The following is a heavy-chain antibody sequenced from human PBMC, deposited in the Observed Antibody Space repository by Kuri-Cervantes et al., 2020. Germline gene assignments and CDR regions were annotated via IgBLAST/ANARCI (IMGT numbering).Heavy chain of an antibody. CDR1: GFSVSNYG. V-gene: IGHV3-33*01. D-gene: IGHD3-3*01. Sequence: GESLKISCVASGFSVSNYGTFWVRQAPGKGLEWVAVIWYDGSNKNYADSVKGRCTISRDNSKNTFYVEMNSLKTEDTAVYYCTTVISTYDFWSGPYWYFDLWGRGTLVTVSS. CDR2: IWYDGSNK. J-gene: IGHJ2*01. CDR3: TTVISTYDFWSGPYWYFDL.